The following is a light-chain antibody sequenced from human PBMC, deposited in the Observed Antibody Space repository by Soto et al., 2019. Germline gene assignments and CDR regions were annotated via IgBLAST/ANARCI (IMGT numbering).Light chain of an antibody. CDR3: QQSTDWPPWK. V-gene: IGKV3-11*01. CDR1: PSLSLS. Sequence: IVLTQSPATLSLSPGERATLSCRASPSLSLSLAWCQHKPGQAPRLLIYDASKRATGIPARFSGSGSGTDYTLSISSLEPEDFAVYYCQQSTDWPPWKFGQGTKVDIK. CDR2: DAS. J-gene: IGKJ1*01.